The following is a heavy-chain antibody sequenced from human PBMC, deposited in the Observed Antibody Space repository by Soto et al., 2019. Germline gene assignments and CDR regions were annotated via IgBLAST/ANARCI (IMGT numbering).Heavy chain of an antibody. CDR1: GFTFSSYA. CDR3: FTRYCSGGSCYRTTTKSQTSAFDI. Sequence: HPGGSLRLSCAASGFTFSSYAMSWVRQAPGKGLEWVSAISGSGGSTYYADSVKGRFTISRDNSKNTLYLQMNSLRAEDTAVYYCFTRYCSGGSCYRTTTKSQTSAFDIWGQGTMVTVSS. D-gene: IGHD2-15*01. J-gene: IGHJ3*02. CDR2: ISGSGGST. V-gene: IGHV3-23*01.